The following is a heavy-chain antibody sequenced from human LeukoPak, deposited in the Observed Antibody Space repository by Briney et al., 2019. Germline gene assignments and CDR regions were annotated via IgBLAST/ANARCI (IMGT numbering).Heavy chain of an antibody. CDR1: GYTFTSYD. CDR2: MNPNSGNT. Sequence: ASVKVSCKASGYTFTSYDINWVRQATGQGLEWMGWMNPNSGNTGYAQKFQGRVTMTRNTSISTAYMELSSLRSEDTAVYYCARGSLRRITMIVVVHNWFDPWGQGTLVTVSS. CDR3: ARGSLRRITMIVVVHNWFDP. D-gene: IGHD3-22*01. V-gene: IGHV1-8*01. J-gene: IGHJ5*02.